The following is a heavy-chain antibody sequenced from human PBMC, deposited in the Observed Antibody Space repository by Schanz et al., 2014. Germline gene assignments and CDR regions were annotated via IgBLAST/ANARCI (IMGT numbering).Heavy chain of an antibody. CDR2: ISGSGAGT. J-gene: IGHJ4*02. Sequence: EVQLVESGGGLVQPGGSLRLSCAASGFIFSNFAMEWVRQAPGKGLEWVSAISGSGAGTYYADSVKGRFTISRDNSNNTLFLQMSSLRVEDTAIYYCAKDSVLVATGHDYFDYWGQGTLVTVSS. V-gene: IGHV3-23*04. CDR1: GFIFSNFA. CDR3: AKDSVLVATGHDYFDY. D-gene: IGHD2-21*01.